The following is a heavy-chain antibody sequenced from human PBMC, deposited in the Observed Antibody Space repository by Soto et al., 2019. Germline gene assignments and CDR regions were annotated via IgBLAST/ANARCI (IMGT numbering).Heavy chain of an antibody. V-gene: IGHV4-34*01. D-gene: IGHD2-15*01. CDR1: GGSFSGYY. CDR3: ARGGGGYCSGGSCYPLDYMRAFDI. J-gene: IGHJ3*02. CDR2: INHSGST. Sequence: SETLSLTCAVYGGSFSGYYWSWIRQPPGKGLEWIGEINHSGSTNYNPSLKSRVTISVDTSKNQFSLKLSSVTAADTAVYYCARGGGGYCSGGSCYPLDYMRAFDIWGQGTMVTVSS.